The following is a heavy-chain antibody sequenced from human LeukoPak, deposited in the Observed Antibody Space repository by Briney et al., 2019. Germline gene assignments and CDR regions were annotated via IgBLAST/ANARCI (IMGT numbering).Heavy chain of an antibody. J-gene: IGHJ4*02. V-gene: IGHV4-34*01. D-gene: IGHD5-24*01. CDR2: INHSGST. CDR3: ARHRSKRWLQQYYFDY. CDR1: GGSFSGYY. Sequence: SETLSLTCAVYGGSFSGYYWSWIRQPPGKGLEWIGEINHSGSTNYNPSLKSRVTISVDTSKNQFSLKLSSVTAADTAVYYCARHRSKRWLQQYYFDYWGQGTLVTVSS.